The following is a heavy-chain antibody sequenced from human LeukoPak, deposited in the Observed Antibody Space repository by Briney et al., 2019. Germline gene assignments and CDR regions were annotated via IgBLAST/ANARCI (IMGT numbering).Heavy chain of an antibody. V-gene: IGHV3-30-3*01. J-gene: IGHJ4*02. CDR2: VSHDGDTK. CDR1: GFTFCDYA. Sequence: ERSLRLSCAASGFTFCDYAMHCVRQAAGRAPEWVADVSHDGDTKYYADSVKGRFTISRDNSRDMLYLQMSSLRVGDTAIYYGVRDPIKGAPDYFDYWGQGTLVTVSS. D-gene: IGHD1-14*01. CDR3: VRDPIKGAPDYFDY.